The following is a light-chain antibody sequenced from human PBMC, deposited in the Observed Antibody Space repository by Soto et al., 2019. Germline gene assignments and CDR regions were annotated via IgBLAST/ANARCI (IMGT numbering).Light chain of an antibody. CDR3: QQYSNWPPWT. CDR2: GAS. Sequence: EIVMTQSPATLSVSPGERATLSCRASQSVRNNLAWYQQKPGQAPRLLIYGASTRATGIPARFSGSGSGTEFTLTISSLYSEDFAVYYCQQYSNWPPWTFGQGTKVDI. CDR1: QSVRNN. J-gene: IGKJ1*01. V-gene: IGKV3-15*01.